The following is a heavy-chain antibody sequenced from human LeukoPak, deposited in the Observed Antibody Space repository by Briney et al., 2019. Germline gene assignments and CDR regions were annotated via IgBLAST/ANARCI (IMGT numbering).Heavy chain of an antibody. CDR3: ARTMRGYCSSTSCYSSSYYYYYMDV. J-gene: IGHJ6*03. V-gene: IGHV4-4*07. CDR1: GGSISSYY. D-gene: IGHD2-2*01. CDR2: IYTSGST. Sequence: SETLSLTCTVSGGSISSYYWSWIRQPARKGLEWIGRIYTSGSTNYNPSLKSRVTMSVDTSKNQFSLKLSSVTAADTAVYYCARTMRGYCSSTSCYSSSYYYYYMDVWGKGTTVTVSS.